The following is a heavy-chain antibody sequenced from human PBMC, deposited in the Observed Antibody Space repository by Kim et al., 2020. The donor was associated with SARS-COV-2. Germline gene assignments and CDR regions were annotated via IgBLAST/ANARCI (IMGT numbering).Heavy chain of an antibody. D-gene: IGHD6-19*01. J-gene: IGHJ6*02. CDR2: IWFDGSED. Sequence: GGSLRLSCAASGFTFRNHGMHWVRQAPGKGLERVAFIWFDGSEDEYADSVKGRFSISRDNAKNTVFLQMNSLGSEDTGVYYCARDGQRLAPFALDVWDQGTAVTVSS. CDR1: GFTFRNHG. V-gene: IGHV3-33*01. CDR3: ARDGQRLAPFALDV.